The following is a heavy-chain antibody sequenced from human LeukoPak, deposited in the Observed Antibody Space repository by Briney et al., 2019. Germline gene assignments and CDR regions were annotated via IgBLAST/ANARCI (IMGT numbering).Heavy chain of an antibody. V-gene: IGHV4-59*01. Sequence: PSETLSLTCTVSGGSISSYYWSWIRQPPGKGLEWIGYIYYSGSTNYNPSLKSRVTISVDTSKNQFSLKLSSVTAADTAVYYCARVLTYDSSGYYYHNWFDPWGQGTPVTVSS. CDR3: ARVLTYDSSGYYYHNWFDP. J-gene: IGHJ5*02. CDR1: GGSISSYY. CDR2: IYYSGST. D-gene: IGHD3-22*01.